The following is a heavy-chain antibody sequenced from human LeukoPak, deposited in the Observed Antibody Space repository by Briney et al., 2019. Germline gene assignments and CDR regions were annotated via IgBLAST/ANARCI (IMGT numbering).Heavy chain of an antibody. Sequence: EGSLRLSCEASGYTFSGYAMSWVRQAPGKGLEWVSTISGTTGTIYYADSVKGRFSISRDNSKNTLYLQMKSLRAEDTAEYHCARVKGYFDSGNYFGFFDFWGQGTLVTVSS. CDR2: ISGTTGTI. V-gene: IGHV3-23*01. D-gene: IGHD3-10*01. CDR1: GYTFSGYA. J-gene: IGHJ4*02. CDR3: ARVKGYFDSGNYFGFFDF.